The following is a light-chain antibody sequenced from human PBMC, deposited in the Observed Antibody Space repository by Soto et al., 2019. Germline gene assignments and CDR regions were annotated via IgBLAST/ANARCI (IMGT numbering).Light chain of an antibody. J-gene: IGKJ4*01. Sequence: EIMLTQSPATLSLSPGERATLSCRASQSVSIYLAWYQQKPGQAPRLLIYDASSRATGIPARFSGSGSGTDFTLTISTLEPEDFAVYYCQQRSNGLTFGGGTKVEIK. V-gene: IGKV3-11*01. CDR1: QSVSIY. CDR3: QQRSNGLT. CDR2: DAS.